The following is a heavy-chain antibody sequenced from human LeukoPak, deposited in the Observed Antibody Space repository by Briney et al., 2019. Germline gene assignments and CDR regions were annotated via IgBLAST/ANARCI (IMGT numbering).Heavy chain of an antibody. D-gene: IGHD6-13*01. CDR1: GVSLSRYA. CDR3: AKCRGSSWSDYFDY. CDR2: ISDSGGST. V-gene: IGHV3-23*01. Sequence: GGSLRLSCAVSGVSLSRYAMSWVRKAPGKGLEWDSAISDSGGSTYYADSVKGRFTISRDNSRNTLYLQMNTLRAEDTGVYYCAKCRGSSWSDYFDYWGQGTLVTVSS. J-gene: IGHJ4*02.